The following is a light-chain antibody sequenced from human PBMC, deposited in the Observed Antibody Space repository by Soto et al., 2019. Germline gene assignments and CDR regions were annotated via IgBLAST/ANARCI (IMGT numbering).Light chain of an antibody. CDR2: KAS. J-gene: IGKJ1*01. Sequence: DIQMTQSPSTLSASVGDRVTITCRASQVIGDWLAWYQQKPGKAPKLLIYKASFLEAGVPSRFSGRGAVTEFTLTIRSLPPDHFAPYHCQKYYNLQHTFGPGTKVEIK. CDR3: QKYYNLQHT. CDR1: QVIGDW. V-gene: IGKV1-5*03.